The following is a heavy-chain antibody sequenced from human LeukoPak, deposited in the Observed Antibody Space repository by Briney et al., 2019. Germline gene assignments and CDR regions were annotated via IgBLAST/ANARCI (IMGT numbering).Heavy chain of an antibody. D-gene: IGHD3-16*02. CDR2: IGASCEST. CDR3: AKYIQLST. CDR1: GFTLSVAD. Sequence: PGGSLRLSCAASGFTLSVADMTWVSQAPGKGLEWVSLIGASCESTYYADSVKGGFTIRRDNSKNTLSLQINSRRVEDTAMYFCAKYIQLSTWGLGTMVTVAS. V-gene: IGHV3-23*01. J-gene: IGHJ3*01.